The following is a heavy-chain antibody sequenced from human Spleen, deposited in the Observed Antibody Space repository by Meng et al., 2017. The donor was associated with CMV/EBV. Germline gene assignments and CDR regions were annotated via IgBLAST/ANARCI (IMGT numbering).Heavy chain of an antibody. CDR1: GYNFTNYH. D-gene: IGHD5-12*01. CDR2: INPSGGST. V-gene: IGHV1-46*01. CDR3: VSSGYFY. J-gene: IGHJ4*02. Sequence: SVKVSCKASGYNFTNYHMHWVRRAPGQGLEWMGIINPSGGSTTYAQKFQDRVTMTTDTSTSTVYMELISLRSEDTAVYYCVSSGYFYWGQGTLVTVSS.